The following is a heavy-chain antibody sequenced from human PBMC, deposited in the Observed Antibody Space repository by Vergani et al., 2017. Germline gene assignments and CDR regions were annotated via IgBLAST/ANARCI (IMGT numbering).Heavy chain of an antibody. CDR2: ISWDGDST. CDR1: GFTFSNYA. CDR3: AKDFVGLHLGELSSYFDY. J-gene: IGHJ4*02. D-gene: IGHD3-16*02. Sequence: EVQLLESGGNLVQPGGSLRLSCAASGFTFSNYAMSWVRQAPGKGLEWVSLISWDGDSTYYADSVKGRFTISRDNSKNSLYLQMNSLRTEDTALYYCAKDFVGLHLGELSSYFDYWGQGTLVTVSS. V-gene: IGHV3-43*02.